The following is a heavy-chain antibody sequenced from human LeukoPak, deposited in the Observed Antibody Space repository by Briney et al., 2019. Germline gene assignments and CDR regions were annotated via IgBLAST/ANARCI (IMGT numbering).Heavy chain of an antibody. CDR3: ASIGTYCGADCY. J-gene: IGHJ4*02. D-gene: IGHD2-21*02. Sequence: GGSLRLSCAASGLTFSNAWMSWVRQAPGKGLEWLSYIDSTSSTIHYADSVKGRFTISRDNAKNSLHLQMNSLRAEDTALYYCASIGTYCGADCYWGQGTLVTVSS. CDR2: IDSTSSTI. CDR1: GLTFSNAW. V-gene: IGHV3-48*04.